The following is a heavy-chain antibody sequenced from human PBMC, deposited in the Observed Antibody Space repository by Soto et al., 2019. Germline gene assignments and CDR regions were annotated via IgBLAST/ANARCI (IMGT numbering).Heavy chain of an antibody. J-gene: IGHJ6*02. V-gene: IGHV3-33*01. D-gene: IGHD6-13*01. CDR3: ARRQISPPTRGAASARGGMDV. CDR2: IWNDGNGY. CDR1: GFNFNNYG. Sequence: ECGEGVVQPGRSLRLSCAASGFNFNNYGMHWVRKAPGKGLEWVAVIWNDGNGYYYANSVKGRFTISRDNSKNTLFLQMSSLRAEDTAVYYCARRQISPPTRGAASARGGMDVWGQGTTVTVSS.